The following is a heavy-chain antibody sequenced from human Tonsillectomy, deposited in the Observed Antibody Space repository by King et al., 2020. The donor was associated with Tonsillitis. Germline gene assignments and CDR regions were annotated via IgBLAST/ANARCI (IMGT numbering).Heavy chain of an antibody. CDR2: SYTSGSI. CDR3: ARGGEILTGGSLFDP. CDR1: GDSISSGSYY. Sequence: VQLQESGPGLVKPSQTLSLTCTVSGDSISSGSYYWSWIRQPAGKGLEWIGRSYTSGSIDYNPSLESRVSMSVDTSKNQFSLKLNSVTAADTAVYHCARGGEILTGGSLFDPWGQGTLVTVSS. D-gene: IGHD3-9*01. V-gene: IGHV4-61*02. J-gene: IGHJ5*02.